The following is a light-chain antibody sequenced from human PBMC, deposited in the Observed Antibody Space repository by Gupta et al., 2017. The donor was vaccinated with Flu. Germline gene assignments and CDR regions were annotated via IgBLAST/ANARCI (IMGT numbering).Light chain of an antibody. Sequence: PGERATLSCRASQSLGRYLAWYQQKPGQTPRLLIYDASHRDTDITARFSGSGCGPDLTLTNSSRVQEEFAGYYCQQRSNWPSITFGQGTRMDIK. CDR1: QSLGRY. V-gene: IGKV3-11*01. J-gene: IGKJ5*01. CDR3: QQRSNWPSIT. CDR2: DAS.